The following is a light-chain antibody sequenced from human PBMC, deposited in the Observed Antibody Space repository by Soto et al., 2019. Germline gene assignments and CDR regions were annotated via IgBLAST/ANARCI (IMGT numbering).Light chain of an antibody. CDR1: SSDVGGYDY. V-gene: IGLV2-11*01. J-gene: IGLJ1*01. CDR3: CSYAGDFYV. Sequence: SVLTQPRSVSGSPGQSVASSRTGTSSDVGGYDYVSWHQQHPGKAPELIIFDVSKRPSGVPDRFSGSKSGNTASLTISGLQAEDEADYFCCSYAGDFYVFGSGTKVTVL. CDR2: DVS.